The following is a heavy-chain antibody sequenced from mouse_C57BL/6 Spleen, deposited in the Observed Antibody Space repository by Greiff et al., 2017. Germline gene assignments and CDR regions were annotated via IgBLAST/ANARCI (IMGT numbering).Heavy chain of an antibody. D-gene: IGHD1-1*01. CDR1: GYTFTSYW. Sequence: QVQLQQPGTELVKPGASVKLSCKASGYTFTSYWMHWVKQRPGQGLEWIGNINPSNGGTNYNEKFKSKATLTVDKSSSTAYMQLSSLTSEDSAVYDCARGLITTVVAPFDYWGQGTTLTVSS. V-gene: IGHV1-53*01. J-gene: IGHJ2*01. CDR3: ARGLITTVVAPFDY. CDR2: INPSNGGT.